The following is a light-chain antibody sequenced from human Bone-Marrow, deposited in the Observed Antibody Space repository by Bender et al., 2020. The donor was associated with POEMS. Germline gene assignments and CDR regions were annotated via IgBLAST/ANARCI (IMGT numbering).Light chain of an antibody. CDR2: EVR. CDR1: SSDVGGYNY. J-gene: IGLJ3*02. Sequence: QSALAQPRSVSGSPGQPITISCTGTSSDVGGYNYVSWYQRHPDRAPKLMIYEVRKRPSGVPDRFSGSKSGNTASLSISGLQAEDEAHYYCCSYTGSSTWVFGGGTKLTVL. CDR3: CSYTGSSTWV. V-gene: IGLV2-11*01.